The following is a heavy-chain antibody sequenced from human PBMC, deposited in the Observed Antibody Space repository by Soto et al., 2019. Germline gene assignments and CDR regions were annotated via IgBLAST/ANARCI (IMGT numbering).Heavy chain of an antibody. CDR2: INHSGST. CDR3: ARAVDSSGYFDY. Sequence: SETLSLTCAVYGGSFSGYYWSWIRQPPGKGLEWIGEINHSGSTNYNPSLKSRVTISVDTSKNQFSLKLSSVTAADTAVYYCARAVDSSGYFDYWGQGTLVTSPQ. CDR1: GGSFSGYY. J-gene: IGHJ4*02. D-gene: IGHD3-22*01. V-gene: IGHV4-34*01.